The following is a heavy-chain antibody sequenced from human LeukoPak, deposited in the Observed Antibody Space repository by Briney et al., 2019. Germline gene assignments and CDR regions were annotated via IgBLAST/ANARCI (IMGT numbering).Heavy chain of an antibody. V-gene: IGHV4-38-2*02. CDR3: VRHYYGSDMYYFDY. CDR2: IYHSGSTYHSGST. CDR1: GYSISSGNY. D-gene: IGHD3-10*01. Sequence: SETLSLTLTLSGYSISSGNYWGWIRQPPGKGLEWDGNIYHSGSTYHSGSTYYNPSLKSRITISVDTSKNQFSLNVTSVTAADTAVYYCVRHYYGSDMYYFDYWGQGVLVTVSS. J-gene: IGHJ4*02.